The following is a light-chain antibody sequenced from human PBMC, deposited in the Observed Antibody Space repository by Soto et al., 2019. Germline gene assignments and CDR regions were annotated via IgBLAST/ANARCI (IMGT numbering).Light chain of an antibody. CDR1: QSVSSTY. CDR2: GAS. J-gene: IGKJ2*01. V-gene: IGKV3-20*01. Sequence: EIVLTQSPGTLSLSPGERATLSCRASQSVSSTYLALYQKKPGQAPRLLIDGASRRATGIPDRFSGSASGTDFTLTISRLEPEDFAVYYCQQYGSSPYTFGQGTKLEIK. CDR3: QQYGSSPYT.